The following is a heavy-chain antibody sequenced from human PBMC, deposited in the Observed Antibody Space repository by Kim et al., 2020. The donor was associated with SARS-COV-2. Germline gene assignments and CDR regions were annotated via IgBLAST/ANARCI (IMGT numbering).Heavy chain of an antibody. CDR2: IWYDGSNK. CDR1: GFTFSSYG. V-gene: IGHV3-33*01. CDR3: ARESMDFGVVIMGFDY. D-gene: IGHD3-3*01. J-gene: IGHJ4*02. Sequence: GGSLRLSCAASGFTFSSYGMHWVRQAPGKGLEWVAVIWYDGSNKYYADSVKGRFTISRDNSKNTLYLQMNSLRAEDTAVYYCARESMDFGVVIMGFDYWGQGTLVTVSS.